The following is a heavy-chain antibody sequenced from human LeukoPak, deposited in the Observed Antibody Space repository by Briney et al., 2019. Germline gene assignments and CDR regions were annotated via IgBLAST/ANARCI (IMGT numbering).Heavy chain of an antibody. J-gene: IGHJ4*02. D-gene: IGHD6-13*01. CDR3: ARAISIAAAGYYFDY. V-gene: IGHV4-34*01. Sequence: SETLSLTCAVYGGSFSGYYWSWIRQPPGKGLEWIGEINHSGSTNYNPSLKSRVTISVDTSKNQFSLKLSSVTAADTAVYYCARAISIAAAGYYFDYWGQGTLVTVSS. CDR1: GGSFSGYY. CDR2: INHSGST.